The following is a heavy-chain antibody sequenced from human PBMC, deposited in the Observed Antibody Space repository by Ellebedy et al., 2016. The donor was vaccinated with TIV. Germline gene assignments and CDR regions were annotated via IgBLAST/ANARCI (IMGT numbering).Heavy chain of an antibody. J-gene: IGHJ5*02. D-gene: IGHD3-10*01. CDR1: GGPIRGYW. Sequence: SETLSLXCTVSGGPIRGYWWNWVRQPPGKGLEWIGEIYNSETTNYNPSLKSRVTMSIDRSKNQLSLRVTSVTAADTAVYYCARDFTTVRGVMNPFDHWGQGILVTVSS. CDR2: IYNSETT. V-gene: IGHV4-4*02. CDR3: ARDFTTVRGVMNPFDH.